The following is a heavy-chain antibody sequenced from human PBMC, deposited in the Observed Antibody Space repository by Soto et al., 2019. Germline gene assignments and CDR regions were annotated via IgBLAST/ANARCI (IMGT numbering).Heavy chain of an antibody. CDR2: IIPILGIA. J-gene: IGHJ4*02. V-gene: IGHV1-69*02. Sequence: QVQLVQSGAEVKKPGSLVKVSCKASGGTFSSYTISWVRQAHGQGLEWMGRIIPILGIANYAQKFQGRVTITADKSTSTAYMELSSLRSEDTAVYYCARGSATPFDYWGQGTLVTVSS. D-gene: IGHD2-15*01. CDR3: ARGSATPFDY. CDR1: GGTFSSYT.